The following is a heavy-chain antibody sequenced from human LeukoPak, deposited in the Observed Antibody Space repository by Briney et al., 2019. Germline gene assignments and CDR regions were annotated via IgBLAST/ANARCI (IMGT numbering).Heavy chain of an antibody. D-gene: IGHD6-6*01. Sequence: SETLSLTCTVSGGSISSYYWSWIRQPAGKGLEWIGRIYTSGSTNYNPSLKSRVTMSVDTSKNQFSLKLSSVTAADTAVYYCARERGSSSSWYYYYMDVWGKGTTVTVSS. J-gene: IGHJ6*03. CDR2: IYTSGST. CDR1: GGSISSYY. CDR3: ARERGSSSSWYYYYMDV. V-gene: IGHV4-4*07.